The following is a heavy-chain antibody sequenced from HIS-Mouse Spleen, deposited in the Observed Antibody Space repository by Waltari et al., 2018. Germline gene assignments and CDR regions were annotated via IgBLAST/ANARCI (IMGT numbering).Heavy chain of an antibody. D-gene: IGHD6-13*01. V-gene: IGHV4-39*07. CDR1: GGSISSSSYY. CDR3: AREIPYSSSWYDWYFDL. J-gene: IGHJ2*01. Sequence: QLQLQESGPGLVKPSETLSLTCTVSGGSISSSSYYWGWIRQPPGKGLEWIGGIYCSGSTYYNPSLKSPVTISVDTSKNQFSLKRSSVTAADTAVYYCAREIPYSSSWYDWYFDLWGRGTLVTVSS. CDR2: IYCSGST.